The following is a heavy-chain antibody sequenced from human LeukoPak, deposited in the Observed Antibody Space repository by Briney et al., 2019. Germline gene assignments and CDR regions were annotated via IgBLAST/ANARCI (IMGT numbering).Heavy chain of an antibody. Sequence: GGSLRLSCAASGFTFSSYWMSWVRQAPGKGLEWVANIKQDGSEKYYVDSVKGRFTISRDNAKNSLYLQMNSLRAEDTAVYYCARDYDFWSGYLLFDYWGQGTLVTVSS. J-gene: IGHJ4*02. CDR1: GFTFSSYW. CDR2: IKQDGSEK. D-gene: IGHD3-3*01. CDR3: ARDYDFWSGYLLFDY. V-gene: IGHV3-7*01.